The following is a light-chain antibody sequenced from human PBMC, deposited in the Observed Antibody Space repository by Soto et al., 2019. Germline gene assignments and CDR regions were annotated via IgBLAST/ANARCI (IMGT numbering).Light chain of an antibody. J-gene: IGKJ1*01. CDR3: QQYNNWPRT. V-gene: IGKV3-15*01. CDR2: GAS. CDR1: HSISTN. Sequence: EIGVTQSPATLSVSPGERASLPCRASHSISTNLAWYQQKPGQAPRLLIYGASTRATGIPARFSGSGSETGFTLTISSLQSEDFAVYYCQQYNNWPRTFGQGTKVDIK.